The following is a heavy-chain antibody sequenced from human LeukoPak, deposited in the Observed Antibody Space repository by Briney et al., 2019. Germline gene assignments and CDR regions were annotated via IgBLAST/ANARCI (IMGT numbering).Heavy chain of an antibody. CDR2: INHSGST. CDR1: GYSISSGYY. CDR3: ASSVYYYDSSGYYSEYFQH. D-gene: IGHD3-22*01. J-gene: IGHJ1*01. V-gene: IGHV4-38-2*02. Sequence: PSETLSLTCTVSGYSISSGYYWSWIRQPPGKGLEWIGEINHSGSTNYNPSLKSRVTISVDTSKNQFSLKLSSVTAADTAVYYCASSVYYYDSSGYYSEYFQHWGQGTLVTVSS.